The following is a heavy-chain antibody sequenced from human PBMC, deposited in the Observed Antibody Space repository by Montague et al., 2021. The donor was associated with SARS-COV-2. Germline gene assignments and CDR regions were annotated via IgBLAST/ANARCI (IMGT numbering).Heavy chain of an antibody. D-gene: IGHD3-10*01. CDR1: GGSISSSY. CDR2: IYHYGST. Sequence: SETLSLTCSVSGGSISSSYWSWIRQPPGKGLEWIGYIYHYGSTKYNPSLKSRVTISVDTSKNQFSLKLRSVTAADTAVYYCARGLENYGSGSHYFDPWGQGTLVTVSS. J-gene: IGHJ5*02. V-gene: IGHV4-59*01. CDR3: ARGLENYGSGSHYFDP.